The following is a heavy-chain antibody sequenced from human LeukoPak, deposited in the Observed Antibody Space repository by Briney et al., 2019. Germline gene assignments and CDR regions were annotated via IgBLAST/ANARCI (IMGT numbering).Heavy chain of an antibody. J-gene: IGHJ5*02. D-gene: IGHD4-17*01. V-gene: IGHV4-34*01. CDR3: ARDPGGVTVTTGNWFDP. CDR1: GGSFSGYY. CDR2: INHSGST. Sequence: SETLSLTCAVYGGSFSGYYWSWTRQPPGKGLEWIGEINHSGSTNYNPSLKSRVTISVDTSKNQFSLKLSSVTAADTAVYYCARDPGGVTVTTGNWFDPWGQGTLVTVSS.